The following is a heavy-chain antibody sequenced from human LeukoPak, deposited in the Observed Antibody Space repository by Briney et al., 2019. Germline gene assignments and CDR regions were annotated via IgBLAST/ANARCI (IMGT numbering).Heavy chain of an antibody. D-gene: IGHD3-10*01. CDR1: GFTFSSYW. CDR2: IKQDGSEK. CDR3: ARDHILWFGETPHGHRRFDY. V-gene: IGHV3-7*01. J-gene: IGHJ4*02. Sequence: PGGSLRLSCAASGFTFSSYWMSWVRQAPGKGLEWVANIKQDGSEKYYVDSVKGRFTISRDNAKNSLYLQMNSPRAEDTAVYYCARDHILWFGETPHGHRRFDYWGQGTLVTVSS.